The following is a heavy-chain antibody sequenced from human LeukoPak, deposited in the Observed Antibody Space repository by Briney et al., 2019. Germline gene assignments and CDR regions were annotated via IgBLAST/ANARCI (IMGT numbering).Heavy chain of an antibody. V-gene: IGHV1-18*01. J-gene: IGHJ5*02. Sequence: GASVKVSCKASGYTFTSYGISWVRQAPGQGLEGMGWISAYNGNTNYAQKLQGRVTMTTDTSTSTAYMELRSLRSDDTAVYYCARGHDYYGSGSLDWFDPWGQGTLVTVS. D-gene: IGHD3-10*01. CDR3: ARGHDYYGSGSLDWFDP. CDR2: ISAYNGNT. CDR1: GYTFTSYG.